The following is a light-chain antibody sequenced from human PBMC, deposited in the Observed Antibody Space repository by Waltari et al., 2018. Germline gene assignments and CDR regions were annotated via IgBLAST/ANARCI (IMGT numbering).Light chain of an antibody. CDR1: QSISKY. J-gene: IGKJ1*01. CDR2: HAS. CDR3: QHYVSLPVT. V-gene: IGKV3-20*01. Sequence: EIVLTQSPRTLSLSSGERATLSCRTSQSISKYLAWYQQKPGQSPRLLIYHASSRATGIPDRFSGSGSGTDFSLTISRLEPEDFAVYYCQHYVSLPVTFGQGTKVEIK.